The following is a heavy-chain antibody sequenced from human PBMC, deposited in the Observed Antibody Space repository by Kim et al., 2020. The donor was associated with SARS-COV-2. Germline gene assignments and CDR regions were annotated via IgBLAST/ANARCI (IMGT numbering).Heavy chain of an antibody. V-gene: IGHV1-69*13. CDR2: IIPIFGTA. D-gene: IGHD3-3*01. CDR3: AAVLRFLEWERYFDL. Sequence: SVKVSCKASGGTFSSYAISWVRQAPGQGLEWMGGIIPIFGTANYAQKFQGRVTITADESTSTAYMELSSLRSEDTAVYYCAAVLRFLEWERYFDLWGRGTLVTVSS. J-gene: IGHJ2*01. CDR1: GGTFSSYA.